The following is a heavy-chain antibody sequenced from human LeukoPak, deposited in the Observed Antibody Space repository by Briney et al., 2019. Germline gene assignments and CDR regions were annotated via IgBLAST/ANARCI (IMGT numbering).Heavy chain of an antibody. CDR3: ASQTGPGDWFDP. J-gene: IGHJ5*02. V-gene: IGHV1-2*02. D-gene: IGHD4-17*01. CDR2: INPNSGGT. Sequence: ASVKVSCKASGYTFTGYYMQWVRQAPGQGLEWMGWINPNSGGTNYAQKFQGRVTMTRDTSISTAYMELSRLRSDDTAVYYCASQTGPGDWFDPWGQGTLVTVSS. CDR1: GYTFTGYY.